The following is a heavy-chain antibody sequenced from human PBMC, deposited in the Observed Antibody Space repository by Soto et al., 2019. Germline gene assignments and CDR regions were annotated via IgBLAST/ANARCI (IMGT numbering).Heavy chain of an antibody. V-gene: IGHV3-15*07. CDR1: GFTFSNAW. Sequence: GGSLRLSCAASGFTFSNAWMNWVRQAPGKGLEWVGRIKSKTDGGTTDYAAPVKGRFTISRDDSKNTLYLQMNSLKTEDTAVYYCTTDRYDILTGYYLGYWGQGTLVTVSS. J-gene: IGHJ4*02. D-gene: IGHD3-9*01. CDR3: TTDRYDILTGYYLGY. CDR2: IKSKTDGGTT.